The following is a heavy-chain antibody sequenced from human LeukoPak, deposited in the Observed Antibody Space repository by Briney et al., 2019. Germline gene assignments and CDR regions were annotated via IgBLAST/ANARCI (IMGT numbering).Heavy chain of an antibody. J-gene: IGHJ4*02. CDR1: GFAFSSYW. D-gene: IGHD3-10*01. Sequence: PGGSLRLSCAASGFAFSSYWMAWVRQTPGKGLEWVAHIKGDGSERYYVDSVKGRFTISRDNAEISLSPQMNSLGAEDTAVYYCARVLPYGSGIQDHWGQGTLVTVSS. V-gene: IGHV3-7*04. CDR2: IKGDGSER. CDR3: ARVLPYGSGIQDH.